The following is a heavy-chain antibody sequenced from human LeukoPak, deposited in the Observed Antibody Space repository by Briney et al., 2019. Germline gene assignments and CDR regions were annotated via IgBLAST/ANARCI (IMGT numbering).Heavy chain of an antibody. V-gene: IGHV4-61*05. Sequence: SETLSLTCTVSGGSISSSSYYWGWIRQPPGKGLEWIGYIYYSGSTNYNPSLKSRVTISVDTSKNQFSLKLSSVTAADTAVYYCARGGNWNYFSTHYYYYMDVWGKGTTVTVSS. CDR1: GGSISSSSYY. D-gene: IGHD1-7*01. CDR3: ARGGNWNYFSTHYYYYMDV. J-gene: IGHJ6*03. CDR2: IYYSGST.